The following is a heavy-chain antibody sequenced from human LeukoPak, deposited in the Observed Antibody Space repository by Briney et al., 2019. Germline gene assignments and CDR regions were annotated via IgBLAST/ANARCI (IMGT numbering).Heavy chain of an antibody. CDR1: GGSISSYY. D-gene: IGHD3-22*01. CDR2: IYYSGST. CDR3: ARDRGYYDSSGYYSPRAFDI. Sequence: SSETLSLTCTVSGGSISSYYWSWIRQPPGKGLEWTGYIYYSGSTYYNPSLKSRVTISVDMSKNQFSLKLSSVTAADTAVYYCARDRGYYDSSGYYSPRAFDIWGQGTMVTVSS. V-gene: IGHV4-59*01. J-gene: IGHJ3*02.